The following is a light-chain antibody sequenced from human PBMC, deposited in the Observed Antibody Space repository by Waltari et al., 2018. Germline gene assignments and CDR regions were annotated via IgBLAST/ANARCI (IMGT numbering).Light chain of an antibody. CDR3: AAWDDSLNGWV. CDR2: SND. V-gene: IGLV1-44*01. CDR1: SSNIGSNT. Sequence: QSVLTQPPSASGTPGQRVSISCSGSSSNIGSNTVNWYQQLPGTAPKLLIYSNDERPSGVPARFSGSKSGTSASLVISWLQSEDEADYYCAAWDDSLNGWVFGGGTKLTVL. J-gene: IGLJ3*02.